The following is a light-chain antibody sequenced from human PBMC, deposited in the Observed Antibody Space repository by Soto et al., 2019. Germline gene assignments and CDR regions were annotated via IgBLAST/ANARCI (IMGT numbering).Light chain of an antibody. CDR2: GAS. Sequence: EIVLTQSPGTLSLSPGERATLSCRASQSVSSSYLAWYQQEPGQPPRLLIYGASSRATGIPDRFSGSGSGTDFTLTISRLEPEDFAVYYCQQYGNSPTFGQGTKVEIK. CDR3: QQYGNSPT. J-gene: IGKJ1*01. V-gene: IGKV3-20*01. CDR1: QSVSSSY.